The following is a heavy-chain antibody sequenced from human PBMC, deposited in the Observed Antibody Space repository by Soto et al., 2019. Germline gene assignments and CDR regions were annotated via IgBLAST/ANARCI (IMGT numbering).Heavy chain of an antibody. Sequence: GGSLRLSCVGSGFIFSSNGMHWVRQAPGKGLEWVAFMSYGGSDTYYADSVKGRFTISRDNSKNTLFLHMSNLRAEDTAMYYCCMIRVADSALDHWGQGALVTVSS. CDR1: GFIFSSNG. CDR3: CMIRVADSALDH. J-gene: IGHJ4*02. V-gene: IGHV3-30*03. CDR2: MSYGGSDT. D-gene: IGHD3-10*01.